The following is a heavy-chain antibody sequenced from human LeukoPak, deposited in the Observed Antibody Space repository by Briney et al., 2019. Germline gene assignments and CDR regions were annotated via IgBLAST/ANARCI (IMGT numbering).Heavy chain of an antibody. CDR3: ARGGTYRDIVVVVAAIPPRFDP. D-gene: IGHD2-15*01. CDR2: IYYSGTT. V-gene: IGHV4-39*01. Sequence: PSETLSLTCTVSGGSISSRSYYWGWIRQPPGKGLEWIGSIYYSGTTYYNPSLKSRVTISVDTSKNQFSLKLSSVTAADTAVYYCARGGTYRDIVVVVAAIPPRFDPWGQGTLVTVSS. CDR1: GGSISSRSYY. J-gene: IGHJ5*02.